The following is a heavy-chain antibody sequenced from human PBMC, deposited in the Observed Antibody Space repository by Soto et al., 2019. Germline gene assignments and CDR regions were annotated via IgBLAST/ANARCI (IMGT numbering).Heavy chain of an antibody. J-gene: IGHJ4*02. Sequence: ASVKVSCKTSRYVFTGYYIHWVRQAPGQGLEWMGWVSANSGGTNYAQKFQDRVIMTRDTSTSTAYMELSRLRSDDTAVYYCSRARHSGSSGYNNDYWGQGTLVTV. CDR1: RYVFTGYY. D-gene: IGHD5-12*01. CDR2: VSANSGGT. V-gene: IGHV1-2*02. CDR3: SRARHSGSSGYNNDY.